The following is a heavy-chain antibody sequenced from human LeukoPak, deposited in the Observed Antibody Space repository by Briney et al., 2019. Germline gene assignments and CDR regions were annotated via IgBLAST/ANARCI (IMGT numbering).Heavy chain of an antibody. V-gene: IGHV4-31*03. D-gene: IGHD3-22*01. J-gene: IGHJ5*02. CDR3: ARVGSYAGSGYYSHNWFDP. CDR2: IFYSGST. Sequence: SETLSLTCTVPGGSVSSGGYYWTWIRQHPGTGLEFIGYIFYSGSTYYNPSLKSRVTISLDTSNNQFSLKLSSVTAADTAVYYCARVGSYAGSGYYSHNWFDPWGQGTLVTVSS. CDR1: GGSVSSGGYY.